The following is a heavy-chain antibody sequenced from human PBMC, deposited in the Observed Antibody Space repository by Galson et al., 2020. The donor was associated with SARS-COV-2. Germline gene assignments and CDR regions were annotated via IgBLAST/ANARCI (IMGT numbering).Heavy chain of an antibody. CDR3: ARVSLDSSSWDFGY. CDR2: INPNSGGT. J-gene: IGHJ4*02. CDR1: GYTFTGYY. Sequence: ASVKVSCKASGYTFTGYYMHWVRQAPGQGLEWMGWINPNSGGTNYAQKFQGRVTMTRDTSISTAYMELSRLRSDDTAVYYCARVSLDSSSWDFGYWGQGTLVTVSS. V-gene: IGHV1-2*02. D-gene: IGHD6-13*01.